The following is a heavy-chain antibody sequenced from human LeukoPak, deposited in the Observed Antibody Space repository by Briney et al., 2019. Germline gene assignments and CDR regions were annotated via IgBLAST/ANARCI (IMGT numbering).Heavy chain of an antibody. CDR2: INPSGGST. CDR3: ARVATEVVGVPGAIGFGWLRRDYYYMDV. V-gene: IGHV1-46*01. CDR1: GYTFTSYY. J-gene: IGHJ6*03. Sequence: ASVKVSCKASGYTFTSYYMHWVRQAPGEGLEWMGIINPSGGSTSYAQKFQGRVTMTRDMSTSTVYMELSSLRSEDTAVYYCARVATEVVGVPGAIGFGWLRRDYYYMDVWGKGTTVTVSS. D-gene: IGHD2-2*02.